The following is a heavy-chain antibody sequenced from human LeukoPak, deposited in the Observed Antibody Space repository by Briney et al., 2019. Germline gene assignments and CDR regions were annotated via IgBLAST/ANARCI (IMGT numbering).Heavy chain of an antibody. Sequence: ASVKVSCKASGYTFTGYYMHWVRQAPGQGLEWMGWINPNSGGTNYAQKFQGRVTMTRDTSISTAYMELSRLRSDDTAVYYCARFPMVYAMDDAFDIWGQGTMVTVSS. V-gene: IGHV1-2*02. CDR1: GYTFTGYY. CDR2: INPNSGGT. D-gene: IGHD2-8*01. J-gene: IGHJ3*02. CDR3: ARFPMVYAMDDAFDI.